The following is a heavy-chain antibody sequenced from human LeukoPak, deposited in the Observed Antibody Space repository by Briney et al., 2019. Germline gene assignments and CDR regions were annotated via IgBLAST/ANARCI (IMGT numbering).Heavy chain of an antibody. D-gene: IGHD1-26*01. V-gene: IGHV3-33*01. J-gene: IGHJ4*02. CDR1: GFTFSNNG. CDR2: IWYDGSNR. Sequence: GGSQRLSCAASGFTFSNNGMHWIRQAPGKGLEWVSIIWYDGSNRYYADSVRGRFTISRDNSKNTLYLQMNSLRAEDTAVYYCARGGSYHTDYWGQGTLVTVSS. CDR3: ARGGSYHTDY.